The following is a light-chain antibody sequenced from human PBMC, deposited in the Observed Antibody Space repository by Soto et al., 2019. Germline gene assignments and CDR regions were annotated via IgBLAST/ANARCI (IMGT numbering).Light chain of an antibody. CDR2: AAS. Sequence: EIVMTQSPATLSVSPGERATLSCRASQSVASKLVWYQQKPGQAPRLLIFAASSRATGIPARFSGSGSGTEFTLTIDSLQSEDFAVYYCQQYGASPPYTFGQGTKVEIK. CDR3: QQYGASPPYT. J-gene: IGKJ2*01. CDR1: QSVASK. V-gene: IGKV3-15*01.